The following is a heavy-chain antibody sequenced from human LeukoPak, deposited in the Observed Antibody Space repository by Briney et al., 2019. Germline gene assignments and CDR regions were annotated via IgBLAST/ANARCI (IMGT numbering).Heavy chain of an antibody. CDR2: VNLQGST. V-gene: IGHV4-4*02. CDR1: GGSISNTNW. CDR3: AREGGPYRPLDY. Sequence: SETLSLTCGVSGGSISNTNWWTWVRQPPGKGLGWIGEVNLQGSTNYNPSPKSRVAISVDKSENHISLKLTSVTAADTAVYYCAREGGPYRPLDYSGQGTLVTVAS. J-gene: IGHJ4*02.